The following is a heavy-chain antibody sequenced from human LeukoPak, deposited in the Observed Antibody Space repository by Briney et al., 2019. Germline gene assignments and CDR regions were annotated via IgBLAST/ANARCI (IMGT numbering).Heavy chain of an antibody. CDR3: ARDLGGSYYEYYFDY. CDR1: GYTFTGYY. V-gene: IGHV1-2*02. J-gene: IGHJ4*02. D-gene: IGHD1-26*01. Sequence: GASVKVSCKASGYTFTGYYMHWVRQAPGQRLEWMGWINPNSGGTNYAQKFQGRVTMTRDTSISTAYMELSRLRSDDTAVYYCARDLGGSYYEYYFDYWGQGTLVTVSS. CDR2: INPNSGGT.